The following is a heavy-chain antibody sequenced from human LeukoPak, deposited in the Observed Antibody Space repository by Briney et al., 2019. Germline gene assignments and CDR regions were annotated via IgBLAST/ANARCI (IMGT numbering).Heavy chain of an antibody. J-gene: IGHJ6*02. V-gene: IGHV3-21*01. CDR2: ISSSSNYI. CDR1: GFTFSSYT. D-gene: IGHD2-15*01. Sequence: GGSLRLSCAASGFTFSSYTMNWVRQAPGKGLEWGSSISSSSNYIYYADSVKGRLTISRDNAKNSLYLQMNSLRAEDTAVYYCARDPTPRYCSGGSCYTHYGMDVWGQGTTVTVSS. CDR3: ARDPTPRYCSGGSCYTHYGMDV.